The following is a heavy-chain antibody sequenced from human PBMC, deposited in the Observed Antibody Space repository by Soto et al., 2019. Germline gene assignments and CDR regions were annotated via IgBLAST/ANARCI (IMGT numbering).Heavy chain of an antibody. Sequence: GGSLRLSCAASGFTFSSYSMNWVRQAPGKGLEWVSSISSSSSYIYYADSVKGRFTISRDNAKNSLYLQMNSLKTEDTGIYYCTTDSYSSVVVVRFDYWGQGTVVTVSS. CDR1: GFTFSSYS. D-gene: IGHD2-15*01. J-gene: IGHJ4*02. CDR2: ISSSSSYI. CDR3: TTDSYSSVVVVRFDY. V-gene: IGHV3-21*03.